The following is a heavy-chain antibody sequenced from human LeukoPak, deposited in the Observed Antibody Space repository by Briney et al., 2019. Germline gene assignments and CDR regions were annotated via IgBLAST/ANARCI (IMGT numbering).Heavy chain of an antibody. V-gene: IGHV3-48*03. J-gene: IGHJ6*02. CDR3: ARRAYDFWSGYDYGMDV. CDR1: GFTFSSYE. CDR2: ISSSGSTI. D-gene: IGHD3-3*01. Sequence: GGSLRLSCAASGFTFSSYEMNWVRQAPGKGLEWVSYISSSGSTIYYADSVKGRFTISRDNAKNSLYLQMNSLRAEDTAVYYCARRAYDFWSGYDYGMDVWGQGTTVTVSS.